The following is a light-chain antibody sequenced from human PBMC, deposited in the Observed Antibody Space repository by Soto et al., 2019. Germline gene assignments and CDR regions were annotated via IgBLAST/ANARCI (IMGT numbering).Light chain of an antibody. V-gene: IGKV3-20*01. J-gene: IGKJ1*01. CDR3: QQYGGSPEP. CDR1: QSVSKY. CDR2: GAS. Sequence: EIVLTQSPGTLALSPGEGATLSCRASQSVSKYLAWYQQKPGQAPRLLIYGASSRATGIPDSFSGSGSGTDFTLTISRLKPEDFAVYYCQQYGGSPEPFGQGTKV.